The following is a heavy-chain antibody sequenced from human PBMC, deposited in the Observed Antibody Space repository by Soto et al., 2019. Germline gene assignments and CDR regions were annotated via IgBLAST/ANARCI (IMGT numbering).Heavy chain of an antibody. J-gene: IGHJ4*02. CDR1: GFTFSSYG. CDR2: ISYDGSNK. V-gene: IGHV3-30*18. Sequence: GGSLRLSCAAPGFTFSSYGMHWVRQAPGKGLEWVAVISYDGSNKYYADSVKGRFTISRDNSKNTLYLQMNSLRAEDTAVYYCAKGLGDPQLVYWGQGTLVTVSS. CDR3: AKGLGDPQLVY.